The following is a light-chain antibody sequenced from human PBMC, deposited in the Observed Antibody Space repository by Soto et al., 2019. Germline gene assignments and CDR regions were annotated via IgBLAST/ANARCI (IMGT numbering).Light chain of an antibody. J-gene: IGKJ2*01. V-gene: IGKV1-5*03. CDR3: QQYNSYPYT. Sequence: DIQMTQSPSTLSASVGDRVTITCRASQSISSWLAWYQQKPGKAPKLLIYKASSLESGVPSRFSGSGSGTEYTLTISSLQPDDFATYYCQQYNSYPYTFGQGTKLEIK. CDR1: QSISSW. CDR2: KAS.